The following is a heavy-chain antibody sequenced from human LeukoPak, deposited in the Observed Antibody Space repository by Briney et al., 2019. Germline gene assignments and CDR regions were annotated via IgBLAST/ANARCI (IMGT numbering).Heavy chain of an antibody. J-gene: IGHJ4*02. Sequence: PGGSLRLSCAASGFPFSSYSMHWVRQAPGKGLEWLLYISSSSTTIYNADSVRGRFTISRDNAKNSLFLHMNSLRAEDTAVYSCARGGGFCGSTSCYGIDSWGQGTLVTVSS. V-gene: IGHV3-48*01. CDR1: GFPFSSYS. D-gene: IGHD2-2*01. CDR3: ARGGGFCGSTSCYGIDS. CDR2: ISSSSTTI.